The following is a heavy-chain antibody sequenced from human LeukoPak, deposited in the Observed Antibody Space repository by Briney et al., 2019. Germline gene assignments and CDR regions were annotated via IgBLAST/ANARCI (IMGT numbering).Heavy chain of an antibody. D-gene: IGHD3-3*01. CDR2: ISGRSRTT. CDR1: GFTFSDYT. Sequence: GGSLRLSCAASGFTFSDYTMNWVRQAPGKGLEWLSYISGRSRTTDYADSGKGRFIISTDNAKNSLYLQMNSLRAEDTAVYYCTRERPYYDLWSSYSSDAFDIWGQGTMVTVSS. J-gene: IGHJ3*02. CDR3: TRERPYYDLWSSYSSDAFDI. V-gene: IGHV3-48*01.